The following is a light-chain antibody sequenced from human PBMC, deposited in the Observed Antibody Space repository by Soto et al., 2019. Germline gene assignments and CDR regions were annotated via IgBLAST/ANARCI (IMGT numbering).Light chain of an antibody. CDR3: LHYGSSLFT. V-gene: IGKV3-20*01. CDR1: QSDSYSN. CDR2: AAS. J-gene: IGKJ3*01. Sequence: EIVLTQSPDTLSLSPGERVTLSCRASQSDSYSNLAWYQQKPGQAPRLLIYAASIRATGIPDRFSGSGSGTDFTLTISRLEHEDFAVFYCLHYGSSLFTFGPGTKVDFK.